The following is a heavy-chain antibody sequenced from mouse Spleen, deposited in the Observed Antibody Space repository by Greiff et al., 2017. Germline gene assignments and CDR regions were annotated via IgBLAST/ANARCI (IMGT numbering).Heavy chain of an antibody. D-gene: IGHD1-1*01. CDR2: ISSGSSTI. CDR3: ASYYYGSSYYFDY. CDR1: GFTFSSFG. J-gene: IGHJ2*01. Sequence: EVHLVESGGGLVQPGGSRKLSCAASGFTFSSFGMHWVRQAPEKGLEWVAYISSGSSTIYYADTVKGRFTISRDNPKNTLFLQMTSLRSEDTAVYYCASYYYGSSYYFDYWGQGTTLTVSS. V-gene: IGHV5-17*02.